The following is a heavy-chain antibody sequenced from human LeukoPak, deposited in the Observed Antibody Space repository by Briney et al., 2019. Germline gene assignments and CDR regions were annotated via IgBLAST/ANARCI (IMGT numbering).Heavy chain of an antibody. CDR1: GGSISSSSYY. CDR3: VLVVPAAVRPEDAFDI. D-gene: IGHD2-2*01. Sequence: SETLSLTCTVSGGSISSSSYYWGWIRQPPGKGLEWIGSIYYSRSTYYNPSLKSRVTISVDTSKNQFSLKLRSVTDADTAVYYCVLVVPAAVRPEDAFDIWGQGTMVTVSS. CDR2: IYYSRST. V-gene: IGHV4-39*01. J-gene: IGHJ3*02.